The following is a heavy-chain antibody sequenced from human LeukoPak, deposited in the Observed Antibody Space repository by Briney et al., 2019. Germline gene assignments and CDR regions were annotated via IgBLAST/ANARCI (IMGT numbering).Heavy chain of an antibody. J-gene: IGHJ6*02. CDR1: GYTFTSYG. CDR2: MNPNSGNT. V-gene: IGHV1-8*02. D-gene: IGHD3-3*01. CDR3: ARGSAYDFWSGYPYYYYYGMDV. Sequence: ASVKVSCKASGYTFTSYGISWVRQATGQGLEWMGWMNPNSGNTGYAQKFQGRVTMTRNTSISTAYMELSSLRSEDTAVYYCARGSAYDFWSGYPYYYYYGMDVWGQGTTVTVSS.